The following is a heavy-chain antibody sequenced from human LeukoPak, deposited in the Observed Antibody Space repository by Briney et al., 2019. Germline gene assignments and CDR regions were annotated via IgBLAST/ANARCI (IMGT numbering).Heavy chain of an antibody. D-gene: IGHD3-22*01. CDR1: GLTFSTYA. V-gene: IGHV3-30*04. Sequence: GRSLRLSCAASGLTFSTYAMHWVRRAPGKGLVWVAVISYHARNTYYADSVKGRFTISRDNSKNTVYLQMNSLRAEDTAVYYCARTPETGVVAPYWYFDLWGRGTLVTVSS. CDR2: ISYHARNT. J-gene: IGHJ2*01. CDR3: ARTPETGVVAPYWYFDL.